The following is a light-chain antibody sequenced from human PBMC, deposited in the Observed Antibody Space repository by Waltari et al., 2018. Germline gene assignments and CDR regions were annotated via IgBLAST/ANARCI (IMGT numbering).Light chain of an antibody. V-gene: IGKV3-11*01. Sequence: EVVLTQSPATLALSPGERATLSCRTSHSIGGYLSCYQQKSGQAPRLLIYDASNRATGTPARFSGGGSGTDFTLTITSLEPEDFAVYYCQQRSKWPFTFGLGTKLEI. CDR2: DAS. J-gene: IGKJ2*01. CDR1: HSIGGY. CDR3: QQRSKWPFT.